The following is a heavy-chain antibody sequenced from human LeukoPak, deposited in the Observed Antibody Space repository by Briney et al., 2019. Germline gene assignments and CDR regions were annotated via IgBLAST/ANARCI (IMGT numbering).Heavy chain of an antibody. V-gene: IGHV5-51*01. CDR2: IYPGDSDT. CDR1: GYWFTSYW. CDR3: AIFDFLFGEINNWFDP. J-gene: IGHJ5*02. Sequence: GESLKISCKGSGYWFTSYWIGWVRQMPGKGLEWMGIIYPGDSDTRYSPSFQGQVTISADKSISTAYLQWSSLKASDTAMYYCAIFDFLFGEINNWFDPWGQGTLVTVSS. D-gene: IGHD3-16*01.